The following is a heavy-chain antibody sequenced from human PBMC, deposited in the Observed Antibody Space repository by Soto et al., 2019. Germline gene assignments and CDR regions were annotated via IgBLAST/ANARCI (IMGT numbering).Heavy chain of an antibody. CDR1: DAYISGFY. V-gene: IGHV4-4*07. CDR3: VRDGTKALRDWFDP. D-gene: IGHD1-1*01. J-gene: IGHJ5*02. Sequence: PSETLSHPYTVSDAYISGFYWSWIRKSAGKGLEWIGRIYATGTTDYNPSLKSRVMMSVDTSKKQFSLKLRSVTAADTAVYYCVRDGTKALRDWFDPWGQGISVTVSS. CDR2: IYATGTT.